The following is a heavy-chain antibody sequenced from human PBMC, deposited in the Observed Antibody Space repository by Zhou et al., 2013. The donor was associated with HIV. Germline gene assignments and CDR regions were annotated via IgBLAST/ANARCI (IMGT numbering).Heavy chain of an antibody. CDR2: IYTSGST. D-gene: IGHD2-15*01. CDR3: ARRSVVAALDY. Sequence: QVQVQESGPGLVKPSQTLSLTCTVSGGSISSGSYYWSWIRQPAGKGLEWIGHIYTSGSTKYNPSLKSRVTISVDTSKNQFSLKLSSVTAADTAVYYCARRSVVAALDYWGQGTLVTVSS. V-gene: IGHV4-61*09. J-gene: IGHJ4*02. CDR1: GGSISSGSYY.